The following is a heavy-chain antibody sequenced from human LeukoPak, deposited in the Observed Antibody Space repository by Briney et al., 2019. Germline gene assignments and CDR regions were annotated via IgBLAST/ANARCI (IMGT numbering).Heavy chain of an antibody. V-gene: IGHV1-18*01. CDR1: GYTFTSYG. J-gene: IGHJ3*02. CDR3: ARDYYGSGSYYNGDHDAFDN. D-gene: IGHD3-10*01. CDR2: ISAYNGNT. Sequence: ASVKVSCKASGYTFTSYGISWVRQAPGQGLEWMGWISAYNGNTNYAQKFQGRVTMTRDTSISTAYMELSRLRSDDTAVYYCARDYYGSGSYYNGDHDAFDNWGQGTMVTVSS.